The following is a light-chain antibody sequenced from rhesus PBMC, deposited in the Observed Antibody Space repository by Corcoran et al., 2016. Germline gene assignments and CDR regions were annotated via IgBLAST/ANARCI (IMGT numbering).Light chain of an antibody. CDR2: KAA. V-gene: IGKV1-22*01. CDR1: QGISSW. CDR3: QQYRSRFT. J-gene: IGKJ3*01. Sequence: DIQMTQSPSSLSASVGDTVTITCRASQGISSWLAWYQQKPGKAPKLLSYKAARLQSGVPSRFSGSGSGTDFPLTISSLQSEDFATYYCQQYRSRFTFGPGTKLDIK.